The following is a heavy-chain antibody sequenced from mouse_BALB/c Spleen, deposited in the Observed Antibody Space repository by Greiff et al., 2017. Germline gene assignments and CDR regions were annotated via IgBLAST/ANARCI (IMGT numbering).Heavy chain of an antibody. Sequence: QVQLQQPGAELVKPGAPVKLSCKASGYTFTSYWMNWVKQRPGRGLEWIGRIDPSDSETHYNQKFKDKATLTVDKSSSTAYIQLSSLTSEDSAVYYCARGGGLYAMDYWGQGTSVTVSS. CDR3: ARGGGLYAMDY. CDR1: GYTFTSYW. CDR2: IDPSDSET. V-gene: IGHV1-69*02. J-gene: IGHJ4*01.